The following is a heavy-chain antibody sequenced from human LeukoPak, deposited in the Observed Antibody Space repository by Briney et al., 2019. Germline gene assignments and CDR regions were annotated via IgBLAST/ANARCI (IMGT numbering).Heavy chain of an antibody. CDR3: ASGNGATVTTGGDY. CDR1: GGTFSSYA. Sequence: VASVKVSCKASGGTFSSYAISWVRQAPGQGLEWMGRIIPIFGTANYAQKFQGRVTITTDESTSTAYMELSSLRSDDTAVYYCASGNGATVTTGGDYWGQGTLVTVSS. CDR2: IIPIFGTA. D-gene: IGHD4-11*01. J-gene: IGHJ4*02. V-gene: IGHV1-69*05.